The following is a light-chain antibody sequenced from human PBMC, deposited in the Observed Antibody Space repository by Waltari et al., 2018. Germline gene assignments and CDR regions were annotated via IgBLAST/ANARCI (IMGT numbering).Light chain of an antibody. CDR3: AAWDDSLNGWV. CDR1: SPNIGSNT. J-gene: IGLJ3*02. V-gene: IGLV1-44*01. CDR2: TNN. Sequence: QSVLTQSPSASGTPGQWVTISCSGSSPNIGSNTVNWYKQVPGTAPKLLISTNNQRPSGVPDRFSGSKSGTSASLAISGLQSEDEADYFCAAWDDSLNGWVFGGGTKLSVL.